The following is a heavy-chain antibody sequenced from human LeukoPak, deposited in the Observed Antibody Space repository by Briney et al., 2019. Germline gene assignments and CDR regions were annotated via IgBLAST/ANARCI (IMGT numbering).Heavy chain of an antibody. CDR1: GGSINIVSYY. D-gene: IGHD3-10*01. Sequence: SETLSLTCTVSGGSINIVSYYWGWIRQPPGKGLEWIGSIHDSGDTYYNPSLKSRVTISVDTSKNQFSLKLSAVTAADTAVYYCARDWGGSGCYSNWGQGTLVTVSS. V-gene: IGHV4-39*02. CDR2: IHDSGDT. CDR3: ARDWGGSGCYSN. J-gene: IGHJ4*02.